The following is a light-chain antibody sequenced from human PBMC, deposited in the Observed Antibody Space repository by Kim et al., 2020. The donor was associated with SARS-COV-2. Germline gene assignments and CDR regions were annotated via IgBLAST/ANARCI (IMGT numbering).Light chain of an antibody. Sequence: VSPGQTASITCSGDKLGDKYACWYQQKPGPSPVLVIYQDSKRPSGIPERFSGSNSGNTATLTISGTQAMDEADYYYQAWDSSTVVFGGGTQLTVL. CDR2: QDS. V-gene: IGLV3-1*01. CDR3: QAWDSSTVV. J-gene: IGLJ2*01. CDR1: KLGDKY.